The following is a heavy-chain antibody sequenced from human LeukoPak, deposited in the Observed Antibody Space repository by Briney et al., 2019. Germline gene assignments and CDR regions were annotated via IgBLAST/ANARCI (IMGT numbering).Heavy chain of an antibody. Sequence: GGSLRLSCAASGFTFSIYEFNWVRQAPGKGLEWLSYIDGSGNSIYYADSVKGRFTISRDNAKSSLYLQMSSLRADDTAVYYCARECLTCGGDSYDYWGQGALVTVSS. D-gene: IGHD2-21*01. CDR2: IDGSGNSI. CDR1: GFTFSIYE. V-gene: IGHV3-48*03. J-gene: IGHJ4*02. CDR3: ARECLTCGGDSYDY.